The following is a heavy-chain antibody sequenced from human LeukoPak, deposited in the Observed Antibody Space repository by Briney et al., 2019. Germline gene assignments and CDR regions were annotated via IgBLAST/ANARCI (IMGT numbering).Heavy chain of an antibody. Sequence: SETLSLTCTVSGGSISSYYWSWIRQPPGKGLEWIGYIYYSGSTNYNPSLKSRVTISVDTSKNQFSLKLSSVTAADTAVYYCARHGAATVVNYGMDVWGQGTTVTVSS. CDR3: ARHGAATVVNYGMDV. D-gene: IGHD4-23*01. V-gene: IGHV4-59*08. CDR2: IYYSGST. J-gene: IGHJ6*02. CDR1: GGSISSYY.